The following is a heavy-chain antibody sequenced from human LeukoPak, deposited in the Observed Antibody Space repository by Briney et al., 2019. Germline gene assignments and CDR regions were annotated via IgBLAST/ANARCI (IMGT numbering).Heavy chain of an antibody. V-gene: IGHV3-30*04. Sequence: PGGSLRLSCAASGFTFSSYAMSWVRQAPGKGLEWVTVISYDGSNKYYADSVKGRFTISRDNSKNTLYLQMNSLRAEDTAVYYCASDYGDSPSYYYGMDVWGKGTTVTVSS. CDR2: ISYDGSNK. CDR1: GFTFSSYA. CDR3: ASDYGDSPSYYYGMDV. D-gene: IGHD4-17*01. J-gene: IGHJ6*04.